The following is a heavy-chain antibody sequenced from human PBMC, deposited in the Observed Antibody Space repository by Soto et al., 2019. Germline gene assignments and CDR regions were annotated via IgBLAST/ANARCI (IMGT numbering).Heavy chain of an antibody. V-gene: IGHV1-18*01. CDR3: ARDSEGYYDFWSVYKNWFDP. Sequence: QVQLVQSGAEVKKPGASVKVSCKASGYTFTTFGFSWVRQAPGQGLEWMGWITAYNGNTNYAQKLQAGVTITTDTSTSTAYMELSSLTSYDTAVYYCARDSEGYYDFWSVYKNWFDPWGQGTLVTVSS. J-gene: IGHJ5*02. CDR2: ITAYNGNT. D-gene: IGHD3-3*01. CDR1: GYTFTTFG.